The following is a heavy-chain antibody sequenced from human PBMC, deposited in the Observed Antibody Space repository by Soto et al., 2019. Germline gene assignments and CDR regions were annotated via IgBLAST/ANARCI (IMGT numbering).Heavy chain of an antibody. CDR1: GGTFSSYT. J-gene: IGHJ4*02. D-gene: IGHD6-19*01. Sequence: QVQLVQSGAEVKKPGSSVKVSCKASGGTFSSYTISWVRQAPGQGLEWMGRIIPILGIANYAQKFQGRVTIIADKSTSTAYMELSSLRSEDTAVYYCARVEGRSGYTDWGQGTLVTVSS. CDR2: IIPILGIA. CDR3: ARVEGRSGYTD. V-gene: IGHV1-69*02.